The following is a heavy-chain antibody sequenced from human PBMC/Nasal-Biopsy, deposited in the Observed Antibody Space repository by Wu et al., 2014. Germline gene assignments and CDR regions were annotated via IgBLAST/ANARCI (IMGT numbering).Heavy chain of an antibody. CDR3: VRSSHHYGSGLFIPLY. CDR2: IKHDGSEK. J-gene: IGHJ4*02. D-gene: IGHD3-10*01. CDR1: GFTLSAFW. V-gene: IGHV3-7*01. Sequence: CAASGFTLSAFWMSWVRQTPGKGLEWVANIKHDGSEKNYVDSVKGRFTISRDNANNSLYLQMSTLTAEDTAVYYCVRSSHHYGSGLFIPLYWGQGTLVTVSS.